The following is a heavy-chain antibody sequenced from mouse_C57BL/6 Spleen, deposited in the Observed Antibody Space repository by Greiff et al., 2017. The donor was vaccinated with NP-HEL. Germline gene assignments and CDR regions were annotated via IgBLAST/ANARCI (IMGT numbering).Heavy chain of an antibody. CDR1: GYTFTDYN. V-gene: IGHV1-22*01. CDR2: INPNNGGT. Sequence: DVQLQESGPELVKPGASVKMSCKASGYTFTDYNMHWVKQSHGKSLEWIGYINPNNGGTSYNQKFKGKATLTVNKSSSTAYMELRSLTSEDSAVYYCAILYYYAMDYWGQGTSVTVSS. J-gene: IGHJ4*01. CDR3: AILYYYAMDY. D-gene: IGHD1-1*01.